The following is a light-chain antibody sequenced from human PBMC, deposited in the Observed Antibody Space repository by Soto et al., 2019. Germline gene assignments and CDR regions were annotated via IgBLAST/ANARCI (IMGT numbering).Light chain of an antibody. Sequence: DIQMTQSPSTLSASVGDRVTITCRASQSVNRWLAWYQQKPGKAPKLLIYETSSLESGVPSRFGGSRSGTEFTLTISSLQPDDFAIYYCQQYNSYSCKLGQVTKVEIK. V-gene: IGKV1-5*03. CDR3: QQYNSYSCK. CDR1: QSVNRW. J-gene: IGKJ1*01. CDR2: ETS.